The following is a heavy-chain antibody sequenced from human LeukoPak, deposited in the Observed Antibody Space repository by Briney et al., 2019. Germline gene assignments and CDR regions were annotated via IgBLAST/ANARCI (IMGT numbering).Heavy chain of an antibody. J-gene: IGHJ6*01. CDR2: IYSGGST. D-gene: IGHD3-22*01. CDR1: GFAVCTNY. CDR3: ARESLYYDSSGPGV. Sequence: GVSLRLSCAASGFAVCTNYMSWLRQAPGKGLEGVLVIYSGGSTYYADSVKGRFTISRDSSKNTLYLQMNSLRAEDTAVYYCARESLYYDSSGPGVWGQGTTVTVSS. V-gene: IGHV3-66*02.